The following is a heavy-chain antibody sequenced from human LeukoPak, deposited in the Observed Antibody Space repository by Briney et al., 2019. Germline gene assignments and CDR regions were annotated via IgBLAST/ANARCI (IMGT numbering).Heavy chain of an antibody. CDR2: IRSKANSYAT. V-gene: IGHV3-73*01. CDR1: GFTFSGSA. Sequence: GGSLRVSCAASGFTFSGSAMHWVRQASGKGLEWVGRIRSKANSYATAYAASVKGRFTISRDDSKNTAYLQMNSLKTEDTAVYYCTRRGGTVTPFDYWGQGTLVTVSS. D-gene: IGHD4-17*01. CDR3: TRRGGTVTPFDY. J-gene: IGHJ4*02.